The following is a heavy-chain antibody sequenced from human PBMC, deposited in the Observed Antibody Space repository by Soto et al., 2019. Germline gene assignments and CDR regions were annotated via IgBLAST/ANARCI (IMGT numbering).Heavy chain of an antibody. J-gene: IGHJ6*02. CDR1: GVSISSTTFF. CDR3: ARGLLGHSDDGRMAV. Sequence: SETLSLTCSVSGVSISSTTFFWVWIRQAPGKGLELIGNIYYTVSTYYNPSLKSRVTISVDTSKNQFSMNLSSVTAADSAVYYCARGLLGHSDDGRMAVWAQGTTVTVSS. CDR2: IYYTVST. V-gene: IGHV4-39*01. D-gene: IGHD3-3*01.